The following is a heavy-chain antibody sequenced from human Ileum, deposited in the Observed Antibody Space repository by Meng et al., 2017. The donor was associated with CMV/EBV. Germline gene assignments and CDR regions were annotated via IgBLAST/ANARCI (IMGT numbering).Heavy chain of an antibody. V-gene: IGHV4-39*07. D-gene: IGHD6-13*01. Sequence: QLEESGPGLVKPSETLSLTCTVTGGSISSGTYYWAWIRQSPGKGLEWIGSIYYSGSTYDNPSLKSRVTMSVDTFKNQFSLKLTSVTAADTAVYYCAGDWGPYSSRGYFDPWGQGTLVTVSS. CDR2: IYYSGST. J-gene: IGHJ5*02. CDR1: GGSISSGTYY. CDR3: AGDWGPYSSRGYFDP.